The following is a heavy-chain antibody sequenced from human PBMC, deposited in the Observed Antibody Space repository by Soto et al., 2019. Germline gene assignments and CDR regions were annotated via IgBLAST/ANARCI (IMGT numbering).Heavy chain of an antibody. CDR1: GGTFSSYA. CDR3: ARGYHPPHPQNYYYYGMDV. Sequence: GASVKVSCKASGGTFSSYAISWVRQAPGQGLEWMGGIIPIFGTANYAQKFQGRVTITADESTSTAYMELSSLRSEDTAVYYCARGYHPPHPQNYYYYGMDVWGQGTTVTVSS. CDR2: IIPIFGTA. V-gene: IGHV1-69*13. D-gene: IGHD3-16*02. J-gene: IGHJ6*02.